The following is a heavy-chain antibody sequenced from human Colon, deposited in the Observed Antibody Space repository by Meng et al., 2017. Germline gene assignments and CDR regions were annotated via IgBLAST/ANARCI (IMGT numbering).Heavy chain of an antibody. J-gene: IGHJ6*02. D-gene: IGHD3-10*01. CDR1: GGPFSSYA. V-gene: IGHV1-69*13. CDR3: ARNYYGSGSYSDYYGMDV. Sequence: SVKVSCKASGGPFSSYAYSWVRQAPGQGVEWMGGFIPIFGAPNYAQKFQDRVTITADDSTTTVYMELSSLRSADTAVYYCARNYYGSGSYSDYYGMDVWGQGTAVTVSS. CDR2: FIPIFGAP.